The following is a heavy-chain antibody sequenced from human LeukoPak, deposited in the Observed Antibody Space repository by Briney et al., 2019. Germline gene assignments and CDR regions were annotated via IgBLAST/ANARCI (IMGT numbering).Heavy chain of an antibody. CDR2: MNPNSGNT. D-gene: IGHD3-10*01. CDR1: GYTFTSYD. V-gene: IGHV1-8*01. Sequence: ASVKVSCKASGYTFTSYDINWVRQATGQGLEWMGWMNPNSGNTGCAQKFQGRVTMTRNTSISTAYMELSSLRSEDTAVYYCAREVGMVQGVTTSYYFDYWGQGTLVTVSS. J-gene: IGHJ4*02. CDR3: AREVGMVQGVTTSYYFDY.